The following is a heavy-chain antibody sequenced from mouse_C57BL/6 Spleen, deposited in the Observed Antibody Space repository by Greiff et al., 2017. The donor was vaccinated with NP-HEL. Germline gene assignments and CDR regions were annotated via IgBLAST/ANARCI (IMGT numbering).Heavy chain of an antibody. CDR3: AREEDYFDY. CDR2: INPNNGGT. J-gene: IGHJ2*01. CDR1: GYTFTDYY. V-gene: IGHV1-26*01. Sequence: EVQLQQSGPELVKPGASVKISCKASGYTFTDYYMNWVKQSHGKSLEWIGDINPNNGGTSYNQKFKGKATLTVDKSSSTAYMELRSLTSEDSAVYYCAREEDYFDYWGLGTTLTVSS.